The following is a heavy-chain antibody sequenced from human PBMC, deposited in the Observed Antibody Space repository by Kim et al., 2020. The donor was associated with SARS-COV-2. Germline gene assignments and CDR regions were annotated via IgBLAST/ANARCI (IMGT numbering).Heavy chain of an antibody. Sequence: GGSLRLSCAASGFTVSSNYMSWVRQAPGKGLEWVSVIYSGGSTYYADSVKGRFTISRDNSKNTLYLQMNSLRAEDTAVYYCARDHRLPTYSSGHWYYPYYGMDVWGQGTTVTVSS. CDR2: IYSGGST. V-gene: IGHV3-53*01. CDR3: ARDHRLPTYSSGHWYYPYYGMDV. CDR1: GFTVSSNY. D-gene: IGHD6-19*01. J-gene: IGHJ6*02.